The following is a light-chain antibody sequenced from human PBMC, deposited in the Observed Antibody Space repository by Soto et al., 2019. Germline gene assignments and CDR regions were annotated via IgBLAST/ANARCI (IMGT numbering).Light chain of an antibody. CDR2: GAS. CDR1: QSVSSSY. Sequence: EIVLTQSPGTLSLSPGERASLSCRASQSVSSSYLAWYQHKPGQAPRLLIYGASSRATGIPHRFSGSGSATDCTLTISRLEPEDFAVYYCQQYGSSPLTFGGGTKVEI. J-gene: IGKJ4*01. V-gene: IGKV3-20*01. CDR3: QQYGSSPLT.